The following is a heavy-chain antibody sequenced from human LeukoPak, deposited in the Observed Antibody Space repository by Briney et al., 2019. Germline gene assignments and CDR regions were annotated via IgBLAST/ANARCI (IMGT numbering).Heavy chain of an antibody. CDR2: ISSSGSTI. J-gene: IGHJ6*02. CDR1: GFTFSSHE. Sequence: QPGGSLRLSCAASGFTFSSHEMNWVRQAPGKGLEWVSYISSSGSTIYYADSVKGRFTISRDNAKNSLHLQMNSLRAGDTAVYYCARGLWVRGVKTSPGAPYYYGMDVWGQGTTVTVSS. CDR3: ARGLWVRGVKTSPGAPYYYGMDV. D-gene: IGHD3-10*01. V-gene: IGHV3-48*03.